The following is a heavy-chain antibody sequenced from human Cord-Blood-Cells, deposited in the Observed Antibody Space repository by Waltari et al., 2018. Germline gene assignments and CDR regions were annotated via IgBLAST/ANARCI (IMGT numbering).Heavy chain of an antibody. J-gene: IGHJ4*02. Sequence: QVQLQESGPGLVKPSETLSLTCTVPGGSLSSHYWSWIRQPPGKGLEWIGYIYYSGSTNYNPSLKSRVTISVDTSKNQFSLKLSSVTAADTAVYYCARDRGSGSYDYWGQGTLVTVSS. CDR3: ARDRGSGSYDY. CDR1: GGSLSSHY. V-gene: IGHV4-59*11. D-gene: IGHD3-10*01. CDR2: IYYSGST.